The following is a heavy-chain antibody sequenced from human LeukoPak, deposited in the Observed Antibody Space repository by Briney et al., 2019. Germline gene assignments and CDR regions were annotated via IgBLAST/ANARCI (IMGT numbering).Heavy chain of an antibody. Sequence: PGRSLRLSCAASGFTFRTYDMHWVRQAPGKGLEWVALISYAGSDKYYADSVKGRFTVSRDNSKNTLYLQMNSLRADDTAVYYCAKGTLGAIHYWGQGTLVTVSS. J-gene: IGHJ4*02. CDR1: GFTFRTYD. D-gene: IGHD2-21*01. CDR2: ISYAGSDK. V-gene: IGHV3-30*18. CDR3: AKGTLGAIHY.